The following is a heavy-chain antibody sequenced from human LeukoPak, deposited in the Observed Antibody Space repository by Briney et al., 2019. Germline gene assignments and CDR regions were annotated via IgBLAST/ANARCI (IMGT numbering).Heavy chain of an antibody. CDR1: GFTFSSYS. V-gene: IGHV3-21*01. CDR3: AREFGALERD. D-gene: IGHD1-1*01. Sequence: PGGSLRLSCAASGFTFSSYSMNWVRRAPGKGLEWVSSISSSSSYIYYADSVKGRFTISRDNAKNSLYLQMNSLGAEDTAVYYCAREFGALERDWGQGTMVTVSS. CDR2: ISSSSSYI. J-gene: IGHJ3*01.